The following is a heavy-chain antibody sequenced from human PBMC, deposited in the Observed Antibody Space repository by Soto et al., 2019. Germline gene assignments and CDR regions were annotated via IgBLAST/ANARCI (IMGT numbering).Heavy chain of an antibody. CDR2: IGTAGDT. Sequence: GGSLRLSCAASGFTFSSYDMHWVRQATGKGLEWVSAIGTAGDTYYPGSVKGRFTISRENAKNSLYLQMNSLRAGDTAVYYCARALQLERRPGYYYYYMDVWGKGTTVTVSS. V-gene: IGHV3-13*01. D-gene: IGHD1-1*01. J-gene: IGHJ6*03. CDR3: ARALQLERRPGYYYYYMDV. CDR1: GFTFSSYD.